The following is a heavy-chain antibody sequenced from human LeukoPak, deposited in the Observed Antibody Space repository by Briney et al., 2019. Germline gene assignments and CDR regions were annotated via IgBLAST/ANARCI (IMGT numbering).Heavy chain of an antibody. CDR1: GYTFTSYD. V-gene: IGHV1-8*01. CDR3: ARGSKLRFLEWLSNYYYYYGMDV. CDR2: MNPNSGNT. D-gene: IGHD3-3*01. J-gene: IGHJ6*02. Sequence: ASVKGSCKASGYTFTSYDINWVRQATGQGLEWMGWMNPNSGNTGYAQKFQGRVTVTRNTSISTAYMELSSLRSEDTAVYYCARGSKLRFLEWLSNYYYYYGMDVWGQGTTVTVSS.